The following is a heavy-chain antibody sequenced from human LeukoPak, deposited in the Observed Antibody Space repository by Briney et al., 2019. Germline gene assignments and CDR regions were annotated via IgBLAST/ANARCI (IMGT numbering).Heavy chain of an antibody. Sequence: SETLSLTCTVSGGSISSSSFYWGWIRQPPGKGLEWIGSVSNSGDTYYNASLKSRVTISVDTSKNQFSLKLSSVTAADTAVYYCASTVDTAMGIDYWGQGTLVTVSS. J-gene: IGHJ4*02. D-gene: IGHD5-18*01. CDR2: VSNSGDT. V-gene: IGHV4-39*07. CDR1: GGSISSSSFY. CDR3: ASTVDTAMGIDY.